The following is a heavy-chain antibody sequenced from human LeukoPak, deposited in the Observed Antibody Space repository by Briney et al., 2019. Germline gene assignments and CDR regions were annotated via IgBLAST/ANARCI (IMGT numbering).Heavy chain of an antibody. D-gene: IGHD3-22*01. V-gene: IGHV1-8*03. CDR2: MNPNSGNT. J-gene: IGHJ4*02. CDR1: GYTFTSYD. CDR3: AKTPLRGYYDSSGYPDYFDY. Sequence: ASVKVSCKASGYTFTSYDINWVRQATGQGLEWMGWMNPNSGNTGYAQKFQGRVTITRNTSISTAYMELSSLRSEDTAVYYCAKTPLRGYYDSSGYPDYFDYWGQGTLVTVPS.